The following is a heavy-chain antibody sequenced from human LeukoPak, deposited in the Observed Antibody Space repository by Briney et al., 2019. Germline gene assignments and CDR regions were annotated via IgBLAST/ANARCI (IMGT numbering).Heavy chain of an antibody. CDR3: AKVDNWKYGHHDY. Sequence: PGGSLRLSCAASGFTFSSYWMSWVRQAPGKGLEWVSAISGSDGTTYYADSVKGRFTISRDNSKYTLSLQMNSLRAEDTAVDYCAKVDNWKYGHHDYWGQGTLVTVSS. D-gene: IGHD1-1*01. CDR2: ISGSDGTT. CDR1: GFTFSSYW. V-gene: IGHV3-23*01. J-gene: IGHJ4*02.